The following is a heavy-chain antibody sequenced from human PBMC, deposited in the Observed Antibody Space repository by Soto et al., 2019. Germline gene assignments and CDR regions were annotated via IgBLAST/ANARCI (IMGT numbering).Heavy chain of an antibody. CDR3: ASGIQLWLRRINNGYSG. D-gene: IGHD5-18*01. CDR2: IIPMFGTA. Sequence: QVQLVQSGAEVKKPESSVKVSCKAPGGTFSTYAISWVRQAPGQGLEWMGGIIPMFGTANYEQRFQDRVTITSDESTNTVYIELSSLRSEDTAVYFCASGIQLWLRRINNGYSGWGQGTLVTVSS. J-gene: IGHJ4*02. CDR1: GGTFSTYA. V-gene: IGHV1-69*05.